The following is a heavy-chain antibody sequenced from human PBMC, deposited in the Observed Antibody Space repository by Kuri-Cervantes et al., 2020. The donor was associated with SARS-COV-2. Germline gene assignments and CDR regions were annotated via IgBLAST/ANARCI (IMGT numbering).Heavy chain of an antibody. J-gene: IGHJ4*02. V-gene: IGHV3-23*01. CDR1: GFTFSSYA. Sequence: GESLKISCAASGFTFSSYAMSWVRQAPGKGLEWVSAISGSGGSTYYADSVKGRFTISRDNSKNTLYLQMNSLRAEDTAVYYCARDRGGDYGELDYWGQGTLVTVSS. CDR3: ARDRGGDYGELDY. CDR2: ISGSGGST. D-gene: IGHD4-17*01.